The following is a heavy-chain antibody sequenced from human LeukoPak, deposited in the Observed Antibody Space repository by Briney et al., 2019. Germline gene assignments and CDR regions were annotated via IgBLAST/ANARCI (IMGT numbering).Heavy chain of an antibody. D-gene: IGHD1-26*01. CDR2: MNPNSGNT. CDR1: GYTFTSYD. J-gene: IGHJ6*03. CDR3: AREVGNYYDLDYYYYMDV. Sequence: ASVKVSCKASGYTFTSYDINWVRQATGQGLEWMGWMNPNSGNTGYAQKFQGRVTMTRNTSISTAYMELSSLRSEDTAVYYCAREVGNYYDLDYYYYMDVWGKGTTVTVSS. V-gene: IGHV1-8*01.